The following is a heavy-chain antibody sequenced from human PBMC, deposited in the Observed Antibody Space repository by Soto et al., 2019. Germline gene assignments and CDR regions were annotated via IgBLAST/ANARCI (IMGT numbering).Heavy chain of an antibody. J-gene: IGHJ4*02. D-gene: IGHD1-20*01. V-gene: IGHV3-23*01. CDR1: GFTFSIYA. CDR3: ATVHNTSRSFGY. Sequence: PGGSLRLSCAASGFTFSIYAMTWVRQAPGKGLEWVSTTGGSGRTTYYADSVKGRFTVSRDNSKNTLDLQMSSLRAEDTAVYYCATVHNTSRSFGYWGQGTLVTVSS. CDR2: TGGSGRTT.